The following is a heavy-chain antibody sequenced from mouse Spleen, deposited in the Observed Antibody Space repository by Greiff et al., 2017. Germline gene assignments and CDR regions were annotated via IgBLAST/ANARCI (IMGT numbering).Heavy chain of an antibody. V-gene: IGHV1-63*02. CDR3: ARYDYDERSFDY. CDR1: GYTFTNYW. Sequence: VKLMESGAELVRPGTSVKISCKASGYTFTNYWLGWVKQRPGHGLEWIGDIYPGGGYTNYNEKFKGKATLTADTSSSTAYMQLSSLTSEDSAVYFCARYDYDERSFDYWGQGTTLTVSS. D-gene: IGHD2-4*01. J-gene: IGHJ2*01. CDR2: IYPGGGYT.